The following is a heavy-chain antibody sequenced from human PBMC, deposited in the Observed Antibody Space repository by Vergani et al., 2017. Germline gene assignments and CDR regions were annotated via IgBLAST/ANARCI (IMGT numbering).Heavy chain of an antibody. CDR2: IRNDGTT. CDR1: GFTFTSAW. V-gene: IGHV3-15*02. J-gene: IGHJ4*02. Sequence: EVYVVESGGTLVKPGESLRLSCAASGFTFTSAWMSWVRQAPGKGLEWVGRIRNDGTTEYPAPVKGRFAISRDDSKNTVFLQMNSLKTDDTAVYFCVADVPSQRSQIDFGGRGTLVTVSS. CDR3: VADVPSQRSQIDF. D-gene: IGHD3/OR15-3a*01.